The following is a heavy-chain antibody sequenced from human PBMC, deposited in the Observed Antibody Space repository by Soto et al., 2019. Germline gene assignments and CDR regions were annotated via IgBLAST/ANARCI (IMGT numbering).Heavy chain of an antibody. V-gene: IGHV3-21*01. CDR1: GFTFSSYS. J-gene: IGHJ6*02. CDR3: AKQFCGGDCYPGI. CDR2: IISSSSYI. D-gene: IGHD2-21*02. Sequence: GGSLRLSCAASGFTFSSYSMNWVRQAPGKGLEWVSSIISSSSYIYYADSVKGRFTISRDNAKNSLYLQMNSLRAEDTAVYYCAKQFCGGDCYPGIWGQGTTVTVSS.